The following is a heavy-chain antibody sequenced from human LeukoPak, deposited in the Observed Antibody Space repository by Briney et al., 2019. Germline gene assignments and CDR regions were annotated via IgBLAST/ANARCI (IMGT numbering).Heavy chain of an antibody. Sequence: ASVKVSCKASGYTFTSYGISWVRQAPGQGLEWMGWISAYNGNTNYVQKLQGRVTMTTDTSTSTAYMELRGLRSDDTAVYYCARSSYDFWSAPLGYWGQGTLVTVSS. J-gene: IGHJ4*02. D-gene: IGHD3-3*01. CDR2: ISAYNGNT. V-gene: IGHV1-18*01. CDR3: ARSSYDFWSAPLGY. CDR1: GYTFTSYG.